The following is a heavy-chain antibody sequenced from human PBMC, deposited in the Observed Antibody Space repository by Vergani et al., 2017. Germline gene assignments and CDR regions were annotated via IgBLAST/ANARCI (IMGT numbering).Heavy chain of an antibody. V-gene: IGHV4-61*02. CDR3: VRRDFWVGPRTFDF. CDR1: GESIRSGSHY. J-gene: IGHJ3*01. D-gene: IGHD3-3*01. Sequence: QVKLQESGPGLLKPSQTLSLTCTVSGESIRSGSHYWSWIRQPAGKGPEWIGEIDDKGKSICNPTLKSRVTISVDNSKRHFSLHVTSVTAADSAMYYCVRRDFWVGPRTFDFWGAGTPVTVSS. CDR2: IDDKGKS.